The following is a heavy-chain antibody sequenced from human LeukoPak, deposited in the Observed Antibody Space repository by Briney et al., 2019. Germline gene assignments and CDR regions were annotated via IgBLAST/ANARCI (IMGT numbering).Heavy chain of an antibody. J-gene: IGHJ3*02. D-gene: IGHD3-10*01. CDR1: GGTFSSYA. Sequence: SVKVSCKASGGTFSSYAISWVRQAPGQGLEWMGGIIPIFGTANYAQKFQGRVTITADKSTSAAYMELSSLRAEDTAVYYCARDSGGLLWFGAGQHDAFDIWGQGTMVTVSS. V-gene: IGHV1-69*06. CDR3: ARDSGGLLWFGAGQHDAFDI. CDR2: IIPIFGTA.